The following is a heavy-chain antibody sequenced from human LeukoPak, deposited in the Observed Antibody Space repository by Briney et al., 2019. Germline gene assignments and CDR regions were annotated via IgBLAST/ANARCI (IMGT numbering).Heavy chain of an antibody. CDR3: ARRDGYNSYYYGMDV. CDR2: ISSSSYI. Sequence: GGSLRLSCAASGFTFSYYTMNWVRQAPGKGLEWVSSISSSSYIYYADSVKGRFTISRENAKNSLYLQMNSLRVEDMAVYYCARRDGYNSYYYGMDVWGQGTTVTVSS. V-gene: IGHV3-21*01. D-gene: IGHD5-24*01. J-gene: IGHJ6*01. CDR1: GFTFSYYT.